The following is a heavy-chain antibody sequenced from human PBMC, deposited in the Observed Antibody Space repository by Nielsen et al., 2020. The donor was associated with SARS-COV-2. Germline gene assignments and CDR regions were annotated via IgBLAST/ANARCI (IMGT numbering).Heavy chain of an antibody. CDR2: ITGSGGSK. J-gene: IGHJ6*02. CDR3: AKERDFGDYGMDV. Sequence: GESLKISCAASGFTFDNYAMSWVRQAPGKGLEWVSTITGSGGSKFYADSVKGRFSISRDNSKDTVTLEMDSQSAEDTAIYYCAKERDFGDYGMDVWGQGTTVTVSS. CDR1: GFTFDNYA. D-gene: IGHD4-17*01. V-gene: IGHV3-23*01.